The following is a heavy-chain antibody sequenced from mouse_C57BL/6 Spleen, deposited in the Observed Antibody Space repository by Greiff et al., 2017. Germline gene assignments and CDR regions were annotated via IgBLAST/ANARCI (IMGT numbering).Heavy chain of an antibody. CDR2: IDPSDSET. Sequence: VQLQQPGAELVRPGSPVKLSCKASGYTFTSYWMHWVKQRPIQGLAWIGNIDPSDSETHYNQKFKDKATLTVDKSSSPAYMQLSSLTSEDSAVYYCASPYGSISGFADGGQGTLVTVS. CDR3: ASPYGSISGFAD. V-gene: IGHV1-52*01. D-gene: IGHD1-1*01. J-gene: IGHJ3*01. CDR1: GYTFTSYW.